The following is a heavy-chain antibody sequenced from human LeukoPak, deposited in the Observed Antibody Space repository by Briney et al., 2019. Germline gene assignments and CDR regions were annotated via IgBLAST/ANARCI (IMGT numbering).Heavy chain of an antibody. CDR2: IDPSDSYT. Sequence: GESLKISCKGSGYSFTRYWIGWVRQMPGKGLEWMGKIDPSDSYTNYSPSFQGHVTISADKSISTAYLQWSSLKASDTAMYYCARAPDSDSGYDYFDYWGQGTLVTVSS. CDR3: ARAPDSDSGYDYFDY. J-gene: IGHJ4*02. D-gene: IGHD5-12*01. CDR1: GYSFTRYW. V-gene: IGHV5-10-1*01.